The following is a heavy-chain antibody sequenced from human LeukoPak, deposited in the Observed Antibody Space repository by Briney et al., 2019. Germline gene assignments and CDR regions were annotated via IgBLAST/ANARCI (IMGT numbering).Heavy chain of an antibody. CDR3: ARVGNTVTTFFYNYYYYYMDV. J-gene: IGHJ6*03. Sequence: SETLSLTCAVYGGSFSGYYWSWIRQPPGKGLEWIGEINHSGSTNYNPSLKSRVTISVDTSKNQFPLKLSSVTAADTAVYYCARVGNTVTTFFYNYYYYYMDVWGKGTTVTVSS. CDR2: INHSGST. CDR1: GGSFSGYY. D-gene: IGHD4-17*01. V-gene: IGHV4-34*01.